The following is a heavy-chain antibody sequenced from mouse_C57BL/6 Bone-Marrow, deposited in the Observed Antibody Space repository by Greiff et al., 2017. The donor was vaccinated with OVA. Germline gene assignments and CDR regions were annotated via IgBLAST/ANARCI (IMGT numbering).Heavy chain of an antibody. CDR1: GYTFTSYW. V-gene: IGHV1-72*01. D-gene: IGHD1-1*01. CDR2: IDPNSGGT. Sequence: VQLQQPGAELVKPGASVKLSCKASGYTFTSYWMHWVQQRPGRGLEWIGRIDPNSGGTKYNEKFKSKATLTVDKPSSTAYMQLSSLTSEDSAVYYCARAERVSTTVVATEAMDYWGQGTSVTVSS. J-gene: IGHJ4*01. CDR3: ARAERVSTTVVATEAMDY.